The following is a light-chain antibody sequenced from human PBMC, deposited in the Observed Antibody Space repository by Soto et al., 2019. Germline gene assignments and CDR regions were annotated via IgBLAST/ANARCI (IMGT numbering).Light chain of an antibody. CDR3: SSYTSSSTGV. CDR2: DVS. Sequence: QSVLTQPASVSGSPGQSITISCTGTSSDVGGYNYVSWYQQHPGKAPKLMIYDVSNRPSGVSNRFSGSKSGNTASLPISGLQAEDEADYYCSSYTSSSTGVFGGGTKLTVL. CDR1: SSDVGGYNY. V-gene: IGLV2-14*01. J-gene: IGLJ3*02.